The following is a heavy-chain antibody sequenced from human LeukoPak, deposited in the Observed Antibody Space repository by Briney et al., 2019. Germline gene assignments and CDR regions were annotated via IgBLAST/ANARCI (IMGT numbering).Heavy chain of an antibody. CDR1: GYSFIDYY. Sequence: VSVKVSCKTSGYSFIDYYMHWVRQAPGQGLEWMGIINPSGGYTSYAQKFQGRVTMSRDTSTSTAYMELSSLSSEDTGVYYCVRTTMVRGTPFDFWGQGTLVSVSS. D-gene: IGHD3-10*01. CDR3: VRTTMVRGTPFDF. V-gene: IGHV1-46*01. J-gene: IGHJ4*02. CDR2: INPSGGYT.